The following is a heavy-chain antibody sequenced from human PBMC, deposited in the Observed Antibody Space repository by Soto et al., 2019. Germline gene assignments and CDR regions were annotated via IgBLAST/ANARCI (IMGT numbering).Heavy chain of an antibody. V-gene: IGHV1-69*06. CDR1: GGTFSSYA. D-gene: IGHD5-18*01. J-gene: IGHJ6*02. CDR3: ARVGYTAMVTTYYDGMDV. CDR2: IIPIFGTA. Sequence: QVQLVPSGAAVKKPGSSVKVSCKASGGTFSSYAISWVRQAPGQGLEWMGGIIPIFGTANYAQKFQGRVTITADKSTSTDYMELSSLRSEDTAVYYCARVGYTAMVTTYYDGMDVWGQGTTVTVSS.